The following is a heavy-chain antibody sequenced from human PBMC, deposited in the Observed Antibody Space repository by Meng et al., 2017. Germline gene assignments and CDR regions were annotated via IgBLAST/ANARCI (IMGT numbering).Heavy chain of an antibody. CDR1: GGTFSSYA. CDR3: ATPTKAAAGKNDYYYGMDV. V-gene: IGHV1-69*13. Sequence: SVKVSCKASGGTFSSYAIRWVRQAPGQGLEWMGGIIPIFGTANYAQKFQGRVTITADESTSTAYMELSSLRSEDTAVDYCATPTKAAAGKNDYYYGMDVWGQGTTVTVSS. CDR2: IIPIFGTA. J-gene: IGHJ6*02. D-gene: IGHD6-13*01.